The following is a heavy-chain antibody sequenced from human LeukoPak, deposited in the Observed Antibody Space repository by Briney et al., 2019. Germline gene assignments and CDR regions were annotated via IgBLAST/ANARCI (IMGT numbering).Heavy chain of an antibody. V-gene: IGHV3-30*18. CDR1: GFTFSSYG. J-gene: IGHJ4*02. CDR3: AKPYYYGSRSYMDY. CDR2: ISYDGSNT. Sequence: PGGSLRLSCAASGFTFSSYGMHWVRQAPGKGLEWVAVISYDGSNTYYADSVKGRFTISRDNSKNMLCLQMNSLRAEDTAVYYRAKPYYYGSRSYMDYWGQGTLVTVSS. D-gene: IGHD3-10*01.